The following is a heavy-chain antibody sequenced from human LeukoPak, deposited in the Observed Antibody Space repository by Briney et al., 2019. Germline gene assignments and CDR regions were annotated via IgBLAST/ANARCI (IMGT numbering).Heavy chain of an antibody. CDR1: GYTLTESS. V-gene: IGHV1-24*01. J-gene: IGHJ3*02. D-gene: IGHD3-10*01. CDR2: FDPESGET. CDR3: ATGGTMVQSNVFDI. Sequence: GASVKVSCKVSGYTLTESSMQWLRQAPGKGLEWMGGFDPESGETIYAQKFQGRVTVTEDTSTDTAYMELRGLRSEDTAVYYCATGGTMVQSNVFDIWGQGTMVTVSP.